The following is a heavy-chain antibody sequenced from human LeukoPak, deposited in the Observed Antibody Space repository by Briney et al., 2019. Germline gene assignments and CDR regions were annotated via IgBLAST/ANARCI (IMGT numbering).Heavy chain of an antibody. Sequence: ASVKVSCKASGYTFTSNYIHWVRQAPGQGLEWMGMIYPRDGSTSYAQKFQGRVTMTRDTSTSTVYMEQSSLRSEDTAVYYCARGANIPVGGLDPWGQGTLVTVSS. CDR3: ARGANIPVGGLDP. J-gene: IGHJ5*02. CDR1: GYTFTSNY. V-gene: IGHV1-46*01. D-gene: IGHD2/OR15-2a*01. CDR2: IYPRDGST.